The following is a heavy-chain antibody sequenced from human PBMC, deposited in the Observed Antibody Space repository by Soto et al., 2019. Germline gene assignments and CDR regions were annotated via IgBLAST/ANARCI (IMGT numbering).Heavy chain of an antibody. D-gene: IGHD6-19*01. V-gene: IGHV4-31*03. Sequence: PSETLSLTCTVSGGSVSSGDYYWSWIRQHPGKGLEWIGYIYYSGSTYYNPSLKSRVTISVDTSKNQLSLKLSIVTAADTAVYYCTRDHSSGSWGAFDLWGQGTMVTVSS. CDR1: GGSVSSGDYY. J-gene: IGHJ3*01. CDR2: IYYSGST. CDR3: TRDHSSGSWGAFDL.